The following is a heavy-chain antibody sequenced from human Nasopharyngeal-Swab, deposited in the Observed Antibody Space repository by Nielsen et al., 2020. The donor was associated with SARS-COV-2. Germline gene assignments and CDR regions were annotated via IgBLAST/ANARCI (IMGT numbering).Heavy chain of an antibody. CDR3: ARGSSWYSSYYGMDV. Sequence: GGSLRLSCAASGFTFDDYGMSWVRQATGKGLEWVSAIGTAGDTYYPGSVKGRFTISRENAKNSLYLQMNSLRAGDTAVYYCARGSSWYSSYYGMDVWGQGTTVTVSS. CDR2: IGTAGDT. D-gene: IGHD6-13*01. J-gene: IGHJ6*02. CDR1: GFTFDDYG. V-gene: IGHV3-13*04.